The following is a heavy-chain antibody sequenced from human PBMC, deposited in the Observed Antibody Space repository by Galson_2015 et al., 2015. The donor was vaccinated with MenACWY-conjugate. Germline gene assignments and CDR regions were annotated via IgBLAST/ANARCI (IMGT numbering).Heavy chain of an antibody. CDR1: GFTFSSYA. CDR2: ISASGGNT. Sequence: SLRLSCAASGFTFSSYAMTWVRQAPGKGLEWVSAISASGGNTYYADSVKGRFTISRDNSKNTLYLQMNSLRAEDTAVYYCAKDATVTTGKFYYFDYWGQGTLVTVSS. D-gene: IGHD4-17*01. J-gene: IGHJ4*02. V-gene: IGHV3-23*01. CDR3: AKDATVTTGKFYYFDY.